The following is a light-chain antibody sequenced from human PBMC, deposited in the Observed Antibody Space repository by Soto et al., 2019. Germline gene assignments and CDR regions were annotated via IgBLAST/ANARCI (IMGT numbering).Light chain of an antibody. CDR3: QQSFGPPYT. V-gene: IGKV1-39*01. CDR2: ETS. J-gene: IGKJ2*01. Sequence: DIQMTQSPSSLSASVGDRVTITCRASQSLGRRLTWYQQKAGEAPKLLIYETSNLQNGVTSRFSGSGSETDFTLTINSLQPEDFATYYCQQSFGPPYTFGQGTKLE. CDR1: QSLGRR.